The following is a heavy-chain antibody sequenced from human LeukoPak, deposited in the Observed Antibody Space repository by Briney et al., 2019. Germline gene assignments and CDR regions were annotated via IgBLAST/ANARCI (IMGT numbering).Heavy chain of an antibody. V-gene: IGHV4-59*01. J-gene: IGHJ4*02. CDR3: ARGEGRVAAANY. CDR2: IYYSGST. Sequence: SETLSLTCTVSGGSINNSYWSWIRQPPGKGLEWIGYIYYSGSTQYNPSLKSRVTISVDTSKNQFSLKLTSVTAADTAVYYCARGEGRVAAANYWGQGTPVTVSS. D-gene: IGHD2-2*01. CDR1: GGSINNSY.